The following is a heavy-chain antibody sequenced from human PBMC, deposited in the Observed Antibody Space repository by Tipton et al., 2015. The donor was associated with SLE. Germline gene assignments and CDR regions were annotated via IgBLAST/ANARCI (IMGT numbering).Heavy chain of an antibody. CDR1: GGSFSGYY. CDR2: IYYSGST. V-gene: IGHV4-59*01. D-gene: IGHD5-24*01. CDR3: ARVGMATITAFDI. J-gene: IGHJ3*02. Sequence: TLSLTCAVYGGSFSGYYWSWIRQPPGKGLEWIGYIYYSGSTNYNPSLKSRVTISVDTSKNQFSLKLSSVTAADTAVYYCARVGMATITAFDIWGQGTMVTVSS.